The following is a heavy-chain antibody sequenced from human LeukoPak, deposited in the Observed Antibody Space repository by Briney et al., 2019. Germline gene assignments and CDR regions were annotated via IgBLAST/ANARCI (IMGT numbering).Heavy chain of an antibody. CDR1: GFTFSSDA. CDR3: ARDSLHNYGGSGYGYYFDY. Sequence: GGSLRLSCAASGFTFSSDAMSWVRQAPGKGLEWVSYIHSSGGLTYYAASVKGRFTVSRDNAENSLYLQMNSLRVEDTAIYYCARDSLHNYGGSGYGYYFDYWGQGTLVTVSS. J-gene: IGHJ4*02. V-gene: IGHV3-48*03. D-gene: IGHD3-22*01. CDR2: IHSSGGLT.